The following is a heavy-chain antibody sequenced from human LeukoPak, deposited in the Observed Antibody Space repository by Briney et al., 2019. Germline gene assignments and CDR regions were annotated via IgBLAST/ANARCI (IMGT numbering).Heavy chain of an antibody. D-gene: IGHD6-19*01. CDR2: ISAYNGNT. J-gene: IGHJ5*02. CDR3: ARGIAVAGTLSINWFDP. CDR1: GYTFTSYG. V-gene: IGHV1-18*01. Sequence: VASVKVSCKASGYTFTSYGISWVRQAPGQGLEWMGWISAYNGNTDYAQKLQGRVTMTTDTSTSTAYMELRSLRSDDTAVYYCARGIAVAGTLSINWFDPWGQGTPVTVSS.